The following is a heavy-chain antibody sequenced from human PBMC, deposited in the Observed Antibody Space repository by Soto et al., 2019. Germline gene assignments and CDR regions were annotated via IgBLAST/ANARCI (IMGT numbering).Heavy chain of an antibody. CDR2: IKTKIEGGTT. V-gene: IGHV3-15*07. J-gene: IGHJ6*02. CDR1: GFIFSNTW. CDR3: TADIPNISANYGMDV. D-gene: IGHD6-25*01. Sequence: GGSLRLSCAASGFIFSNTWINWVRQAPGKGLEWVGCIKTKIEGGTTNYAAPVKGRFTVSGDDSKNTVYLHMNSLRTEDTAVYYCTADIPNISANYGMDVWGQGTTVTVSS.